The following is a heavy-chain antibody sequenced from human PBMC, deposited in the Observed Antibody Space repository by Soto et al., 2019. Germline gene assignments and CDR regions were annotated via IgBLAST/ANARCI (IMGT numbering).Heavy chain of an antibody. Sequence: QVQLVQSGAEVKKPGSSVKVSCKASGGTFSSYAISWVRQAPGQGLEWMGGFIPIFGTADYAQKFQGRVTIPADEATSTANREMRRLRSEDTAVYYCASRSGWTYYYGMDVWGQGTTVTVSS. CDR2: FIPIFGTA. V-gene: IGHV1-69*12. CDR1: GGTFSSYA. CDR3: ASRSGWTYYYGMDV. D-gene: IGHD3-3*01. J-gene: IGHJ6*02.